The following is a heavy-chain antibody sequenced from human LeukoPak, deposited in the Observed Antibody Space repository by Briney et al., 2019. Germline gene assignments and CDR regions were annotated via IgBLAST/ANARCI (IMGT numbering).Heavy chain of an antibody. Sequence: GGSLRLSCAASGFTFGSYEMNWVRQAPGKGLEWVSYISSSGSTIYYADSVKGRFTISRDNAKNSLYLQMNSLRAEDTAVYYCARGPYSGYDPFDYWGQGTLVTVSS. CDR1: GFTFGSYE. CDR3: ARGPYSGYDPFDY. CDR2: ISSSGSTI. V-gene: IGHV3-48*03. J-gene: IGHJ4*02. D-gene: IGHD5-12*01.